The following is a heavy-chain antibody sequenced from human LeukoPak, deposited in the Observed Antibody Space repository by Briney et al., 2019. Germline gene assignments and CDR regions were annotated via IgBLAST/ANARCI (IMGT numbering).Heavy chain of an antibody. CDR3: AKDLRSVLRYFDWLHDAFDI. D-gene: IGHD3-9*01. J-gene: IGHJ3*02. CDR1: GFTFSSYA. V-gene: IGHV3-30*04. Sequence: GGSLRLSCAASGFTFSSYAMHWVRQAPGKGLEWVAVISYDGSNKYYADSVKGRFTISRDNSKNTLYLQMNSLRAEDTAVYYCAKDLRSVLRYFDWLHDAFDIWGQGTMVTVSS. CDR2: ISYDGSNK.